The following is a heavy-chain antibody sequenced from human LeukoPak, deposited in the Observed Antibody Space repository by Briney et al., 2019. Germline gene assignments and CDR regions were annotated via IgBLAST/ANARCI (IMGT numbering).Heavy chain of an antibody. V-gene: IGHV3-11*01. CDR2: ISSSGSTI. D-gene: IGHD3-9*01. CDR1: GFTFSDYY. CDR3: AQMGPGYDILTGTANKADY. Sequence: KAGGSLRLSCAASGFTFSDYYMSWIRQAPGKGLEWVSYISSSGSTIYYADSVKGRFTISRDNAKNSLYLQMNSLRAEDTAVYYCAQMGPGYDILTGTANKADYWGQGTLVTVSP. J-gene: IGHJ4*02.